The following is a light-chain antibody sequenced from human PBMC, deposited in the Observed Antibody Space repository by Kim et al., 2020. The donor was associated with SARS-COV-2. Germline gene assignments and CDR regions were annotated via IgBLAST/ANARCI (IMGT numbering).Light chain of an antibody. V-gene: IGKV1-9*01. Sequence: GDTVTITCRASQGISSYLAWYQQKPGLAPKVLIYSASTLQSGVPSRFSGSGSGTDFTLTISSLQPEDFATYYCQQLNSYPLTFGGGTKADIK. J-gene: IGKJ4*01. CDR2: SAS. CDR1: QGISSY. CDR3: QQLNSYPLT.